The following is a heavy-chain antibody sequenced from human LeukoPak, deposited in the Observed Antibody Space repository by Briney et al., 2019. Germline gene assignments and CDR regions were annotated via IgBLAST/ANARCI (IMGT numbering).Heavy chain of an antibody. J-gene: IGHJ4*02. Sequence: GGSLRLSCAASGFTFSSYAMHWVRQAPGKGLEWVAVISYDGSNKYYADSVKGRFTISRDNSKNTLYLQMNSLRAEDTAVYYCAKDLAQKYDYWGQGTLVTVSS. CDR2: ISYDGSNK. CDR3: AKDLAQKYDY. CDR1: GFTFSSYA. D-gene: IGHD2-15*01. V-gene: IGHV3-30*04.